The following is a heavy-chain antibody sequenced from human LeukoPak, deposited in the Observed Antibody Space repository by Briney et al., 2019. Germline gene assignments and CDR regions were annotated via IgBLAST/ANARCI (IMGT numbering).Heavy chain of an antibody. CDR2: FDPEDGET. D-gene: IGHD3-22*01. Sequence: GASVKVSCKASGYTFTGYYMHWVRQAPGKGLEWMGGFDPEDGETIYAQKFQGRVTMTEDTSTDTAYMELSSLRSEDTAVYYCATVNYDSSGYYLYYFDYWGQGTLVTVSS. CDR1: GYTFTGYY. J-gene: IGHJ4*02. CDR3: ATVNYDSSGYYLYYFDY. V-gene: IGHV1-24*01.